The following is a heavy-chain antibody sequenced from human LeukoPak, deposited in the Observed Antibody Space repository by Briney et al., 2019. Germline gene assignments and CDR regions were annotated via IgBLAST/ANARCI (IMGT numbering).Heavy chain of an antibody. V-gene: IGHV1-18*01. D-gene: IGHD3-3*01. CDR2: ISAYNGNT. Sequence: ASVKVTCKASGYTFTSYGISWVRQAPGQGLEWMGWISAYNGNTNYAQKLQGRVTMTTDTSTSTAYMELRSLRSDDTAVYYCARGDDFWSGYQADAFDIWGQGTMVTVSS. J-gene: IGHJ3*02. CDR3: ARGDDFWSGYQADAFDI. CDR1: GYTFTSYG.